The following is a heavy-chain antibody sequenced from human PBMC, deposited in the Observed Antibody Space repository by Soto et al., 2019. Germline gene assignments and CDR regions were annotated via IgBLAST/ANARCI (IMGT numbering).Heavy chain of an antibody. J-gene: IGHJ4*02. V-gene: IGHV4-34*01. CDR1: GGSFSGYY. Sequence: QVQLKQWGAGLLEPSETLSLTCAVYGGSFSGYYWSWIRQPPGKGLEWIGEINDSRSTNYNPSLKSRVTMSVATSKTQFSLKLSSLTAADTAIYYCARRRSSGWYYFDYWGQGTLVTVSS. CDR3: ARRRSSGWYYFDY. CDR2: INDSRST. D-gene: IGHD6-19*01.